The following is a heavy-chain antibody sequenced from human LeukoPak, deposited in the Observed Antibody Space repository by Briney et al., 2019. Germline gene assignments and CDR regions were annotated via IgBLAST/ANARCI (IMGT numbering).Heavy chain of an antibody. CDR3: AKDPTQLHPYYYGMDV. Sequence: GGSLRLYCAASGFIFSDYKLHWVRQAPGKGLEWVAVISSDGRAKFYAESVKGRFTIARDDSENTLSLEMNSLRAEDTAVYYCAKDPTQLHPYYYGMDVWGQGTTVTVSS. D-gene: IGHD5-18*01. V-gene: IGHV3-30*04. CDR2: ISSDGRAK. J-gene: IGHJ6*02. CDR1: GFIFSDYK.